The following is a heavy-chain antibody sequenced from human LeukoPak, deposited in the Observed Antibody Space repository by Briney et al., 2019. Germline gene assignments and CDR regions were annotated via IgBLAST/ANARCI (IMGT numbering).Heavy chain of an antibody. CDR1: GYTLTELS. Sequence: ASVKVSCKVSGYTLTELSMHWVRQAPGKGLEWMGGFDPEDGETIYAQKFQGRVTMTEDTSTDTAYMELSSLRSEDTAVYYCAVHSAGYVVSELDYWGQGTLVTVSS. J-gene: IGHJ4*02. CDR2: FDPEDGET. V-gene: IGHV1-24*01. D-gene: IGHD1-14*01. CDR3: AVHSAGYVVSELDY.